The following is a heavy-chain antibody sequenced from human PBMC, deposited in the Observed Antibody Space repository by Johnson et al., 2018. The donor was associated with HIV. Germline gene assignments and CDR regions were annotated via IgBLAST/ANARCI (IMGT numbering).Heavy chain of an antibody. CDR2: IWYDGSNK. D-gene: IGHD3-10*01. V-gene: IGHV3-33*08. CDR3: ATELLRTEHDAFDI. J-gene: IGHJ3*02. CDR1: GFTFSDYY. Sequence: QVQLVESGGGLVKPGGSLRLSCAASGFTFSDYYMSWIRQAPGKGLEWVAVIWYDGSNKYYADSVKGRFTISRDNSKNTLYLQMNSLRAEDTAVYYCATELLRTEHDAFDIWGQGTMVTVSS.